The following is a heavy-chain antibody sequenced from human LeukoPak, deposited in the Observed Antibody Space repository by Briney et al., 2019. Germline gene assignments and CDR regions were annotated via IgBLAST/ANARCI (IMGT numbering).Heavy chain of an antibody. V-gene: IGHV1-69*10. J-gene: IGHJ1*01. D-gene: IGHD4-17*01. CDR1: GGTFSSYA. Sequence: ASVKVSCKASGGTFSSYAISWVRQAPGQGLEWMGWIIPVLGLTNHAQKFQGRVAITADKSTHTAYMELSTLRSEDTAFYYCATRDPLTSVMVGRSEYLQHWGQGTLVTVSS. CDR2: IIPVLGLT. CDR3: ATRDPLTSVMVGRSEYLQH.